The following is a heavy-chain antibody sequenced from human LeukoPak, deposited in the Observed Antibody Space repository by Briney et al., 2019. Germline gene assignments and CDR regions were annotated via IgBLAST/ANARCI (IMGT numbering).Heavy chain of an antibody. V-gene: IGHV4-59*08. Sequence: SETLSLTCTVSGGSISTYYWGWIRQPPGKGLEWIGYIYYTGSTNYNPSLKSRATISVDTSKNQFSLKLSPVTAADTAVYYCARRPHTGYSGDWGPHDYYYGMNVWGQGTTVTVSS. J-gene: IGHJ6*02. CDR3: ARRPHTGYSGDWGPHDYYYGMNV. CDR1: GGSISTYY. D-gene: IGHD6-19*01. CDR2: IYYTGST.